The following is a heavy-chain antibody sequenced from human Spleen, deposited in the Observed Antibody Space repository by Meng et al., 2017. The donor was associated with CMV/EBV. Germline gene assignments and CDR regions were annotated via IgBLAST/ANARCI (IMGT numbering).Heavy chain of an antibody. CDR2: INGDGSMK. Sequence: GESLKISCVASGFSISNYWMDWVRRAPGEGLQWVATINGDGSMKGYVDSVEGRFTISRDNAKNSLYLHMNSLRADDTALYYCARNTGYHRLDYWGRGTLVTVS. CDR1: GFSISNYW. J-gene: IGHJ4*02. CDR3: ARNTGYHRLDY. D-gene: IGHD5-12*01. V-gene: IGHV3-7*01.